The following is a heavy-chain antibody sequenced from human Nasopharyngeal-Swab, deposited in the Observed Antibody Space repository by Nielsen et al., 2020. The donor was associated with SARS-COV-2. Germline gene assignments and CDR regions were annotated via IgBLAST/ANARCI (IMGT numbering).Heavy chain of an antibody. Sequence: GGSLRLSWAVSEVTFSHYGMNWVRQAPGKGLEWVAVISDDGNNKYYADSVKGRFTISRDNSKNTLYLQMNSLSAEDTAVYYCAKGYGRPAPSTYFDNWGQGTLVTVSS. D-gene: IGHD2-8*01. V-gene: IGHV3-30*18. CDR1: EVTFSHYG. CDR2: ISDDGNNK. CDR3: AKGYGRPAPSTYFDN. J-gene: IGHJ4*02.